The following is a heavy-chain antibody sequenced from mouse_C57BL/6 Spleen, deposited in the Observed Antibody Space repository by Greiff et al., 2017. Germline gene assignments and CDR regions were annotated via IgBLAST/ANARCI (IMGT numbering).Heavy chain of an antibody. CDR3: ARIYYDYTYYFGG. J-gene: IGHJ2*01. CDR2: IDPSDSYT. D-gene: IGHD2-4*01. Sequence: QVQLQQPGAELVMPGASVKLSCKASGYTFTSYWMHWVKQRPGQGLEWIGEIDPSDSYTNYNQKFKGKATLTVDKSSSTAYMQLSSLTSEDSAVYYCARIYYDYTYYFGGWGKGATLTVSS. CDR1: GYTFTSYW. V-gene: IGHV1-69*01.